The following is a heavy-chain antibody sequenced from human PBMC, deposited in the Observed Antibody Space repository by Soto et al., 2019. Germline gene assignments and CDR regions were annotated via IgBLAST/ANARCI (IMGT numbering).Heavy chain of an antibody. CDR3: ARETWWRLDY. Sequence: EVQLAESGGGLVQPGGSLRLSCAASGLPFSSHYMSWIRQATGRGLEWVAKINPDGRDAQYADSVRGRFTVSRDNTKKLVFPQMKGLGVEDTAVYYCARETWWRLDYWGQGNLVSVSS. CDR2: INPDGRDA. J-gene: IGHJ4*02. D-gene: IGHD2-21*02. V-gene: IGHV3-7*04. CDR1: GLPFSSHY.